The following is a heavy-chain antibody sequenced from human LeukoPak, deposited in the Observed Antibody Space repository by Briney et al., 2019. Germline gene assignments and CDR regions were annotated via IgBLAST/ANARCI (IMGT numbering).Heavy chain of an antibody. CDR2: ISYDGSNK. CDR3: ARPPLSCGLYYFDY. D-gene: IGHD2-15*01. CDR1: GFTFSSYD. V-gene: IGHV3-30*01. J-gene: IGHJ4*02. Sequence: GGSLRLSCAASGFTFSSYDMHWVRQAPGKGLEWVAVISYDGSNKYYADSVKGRFTISTDNSKNTLYLQMNSLTADDTAVHYWARPPLSCGLYYFDYWGQGTLVTVSS.